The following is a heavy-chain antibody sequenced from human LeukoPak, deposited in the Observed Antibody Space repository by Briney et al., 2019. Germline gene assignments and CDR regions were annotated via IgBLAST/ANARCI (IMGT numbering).Heavy chain of an antibody. V-gene: IGHV3-48*01. D-gene: IGHD2-15*01. J-gene: IGHJ4*02. CDR2: ISSSSSTI. CDR1: GFTFSSYS. Sequence: GGSLRLSCAASGFTFSSYSMNWVRQAPAEGLEWVSYISSSSSTIYCADSVKGRFTISRDNAKNSLYMQMNSLRAEDTAVYFSVREIRVVGVAATFYFDYWGQGTLVTVSS. CDR3: VREIRVVGVAATFYFDY.